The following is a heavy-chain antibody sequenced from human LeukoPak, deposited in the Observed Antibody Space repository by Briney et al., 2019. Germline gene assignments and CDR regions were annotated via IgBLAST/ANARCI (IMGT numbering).Heavy chain of an antibody. Sequence: GGSLRLSCTASGFTFSGSAITWVRQAPGKGLEWVSGISGSGSGTYYADFVKGRFTISRDNSKNTMYLEMNSLRAEDTAVYYCAKMNGYMDVWGKGTTATVSS. J-gene: IGHJ6*03. CDR1: GFTFSGSA. CDR3: AKMNGYMDV. D-gene: IGHD1-1*01. V-gene: IGHV3-23*01. CDR2: ISGSGSGT.